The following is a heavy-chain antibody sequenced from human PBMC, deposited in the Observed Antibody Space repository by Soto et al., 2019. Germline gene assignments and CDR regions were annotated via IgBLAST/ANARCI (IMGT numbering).Heavy chain of an antibody. V-gene: IGHV5-10-1*01. CDR1: GYSFAGYW. CDR3: ARQIYDSDTGPNFQYYFDS. J-gene: IGHJ4*02. CDR2: IDPSDSQT. Sequence: PGESLKISCKGSGYSFAGYWITWVRQKPGKCLEWMGRIDPSDSQTYYSPSFRGHVTISATKSITTVFLQWSSLRASDTAMYYCARQIYDSDTGPNFQYYFDSWGQGXPVTVYS. D-gene: IGHD3-22*01.